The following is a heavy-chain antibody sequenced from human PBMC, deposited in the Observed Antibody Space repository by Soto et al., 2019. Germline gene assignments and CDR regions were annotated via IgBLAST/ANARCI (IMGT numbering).Heavy chain of an antibody. CDR1: GYTFTGYY. Sequence: ASVKVACKASGYTFTGYYMHWVRQAPGQGLEWMGWINPNSGGTNYAQKFQGWVTMTRDTSISTAYMELSRLRSDDTAVYYCARDKKLFNRDYCYYGMDVWGQGTTVTVS. J-gene: IGHJ6*02. CDR2: INPNSGGT. D-gene: IGHD2-21*01. CDR3: ARDKKLFNRDYCYYGMDV. V-gene: IGHV1-2*04.